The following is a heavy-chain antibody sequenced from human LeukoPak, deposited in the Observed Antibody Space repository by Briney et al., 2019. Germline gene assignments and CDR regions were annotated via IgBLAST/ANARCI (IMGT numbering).Heavy chain of an antibody. CDR1: GYTLTESS. CDR3: ATAVLDYGDPLFDY. J-gene: IGHJ4*02. Sequence: ASVKVSCKVSGYTLTESSMHWVRQAPGKGLEWMGGFDPEDGETIYAQKIQGRVTMTEDTSTDTAYMELSSLRSEDTAVYYCATAVLDYGDPLFDYWGQGTLVTVSS. D-gene: IGHD4-17*01. CDR2: FDPEDGET. V-gene: IGHV1-24*01.